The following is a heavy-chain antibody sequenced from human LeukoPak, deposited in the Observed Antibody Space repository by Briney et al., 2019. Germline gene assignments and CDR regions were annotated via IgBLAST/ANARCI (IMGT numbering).Heavy chain of an antibody. D-gene: IGHD3-22*01. J-gene: IGHJ6*02. CDR2: IYPGDSEI. CDR3: ARHLGYDSSGYNYNYGMDV. Sequence: GESLKISCKGSGYSFSSPWIGWVRQMPGKGLEWMGIIYPGDSEIRYSPSFQGQVTISADKSISTAYLQWSSLKASDTATYYCARHLGYDSSGYNYNYGMDVWGQGTTVTVSS. V-gene: IGHV5-51*01. CDR1: GYSFSSPW.